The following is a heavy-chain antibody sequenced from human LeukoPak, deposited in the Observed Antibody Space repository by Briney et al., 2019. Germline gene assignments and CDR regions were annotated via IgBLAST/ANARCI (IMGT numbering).Heavy chain of an antibody. Sequence: GGSLRLSCAASGFTFSSYGMHWVRQAPGKGLEWVAFIRYDGSNKYYADSVKGRFTISRDNSKNTLYLQMNSLRAEDTAVYYCARDGLLWFGELLAFDAFDIWGQGTMVTVSS. J-gene: IGHJ3*02. D-gene: IGHD3-10*01. V-gene: IGHV3-30*02. CDR3: ARDGLLWFGELLAFDAFDI. CDR2: IRYDGSNK. CDR1: GFTFSSYG.